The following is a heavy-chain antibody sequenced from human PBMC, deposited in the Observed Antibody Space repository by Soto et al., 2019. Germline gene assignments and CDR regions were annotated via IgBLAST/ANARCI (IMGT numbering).Heavy chain of an antibody. V-gene: IGHV1-69*06. CDR1: GGTFNSYA. CDR3: ARARLATMIVLPPDAFDI. CDR2: IIPIFGTA. Sequence: GASVKVSCNASGGTFNSYAISWVRQAPGQGLEWMGGIIPIFGTANYAQKFQGRVTITADKSTSTAYMELSSLRSEDTAVYYCARARLATMIVLPPDAFDIWGQGTTVTVS. J-gene: IGHJ3*02. D-gene: IGHD3-22*01.